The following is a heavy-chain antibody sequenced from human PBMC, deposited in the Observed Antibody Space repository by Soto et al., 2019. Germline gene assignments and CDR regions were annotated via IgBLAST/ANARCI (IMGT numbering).Heavy chain of an antibody. CDR3: ARADYGGQYSFDY. V-gene: IGHV1-69*02. D-gene: IGHD4-17*01. Sequence: QVQLVQSGAEVKKPGSSVKVSCKASGGTFSSYTISWVRQAPGQGLEWMGRIIPILGIANYAQKFQGRVTITADKSTSTAYMELSSLRSEDTAVYYCARADYGGQYSFDYWGQGTLVTVSS. J-gene: IGHJ4*02. CDR2: IIPILGIA. CDR1: GGTFSSYT.